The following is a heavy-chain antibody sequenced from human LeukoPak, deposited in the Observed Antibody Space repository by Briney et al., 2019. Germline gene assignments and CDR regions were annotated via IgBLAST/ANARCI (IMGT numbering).Heavy chain of an antibody. CDR2: IYPGDSDT. CDR1: GYSFTSYW. D-gene: IGHD3-22*01. V-gene: IGHV5-51*01. Sequence: GESLKISCKGSGYSFTSYWIGWVRQMPGKGLEWMGIIYPGDSDTRYSPSFQGQVTISADKSISTAYLQWSSLMASDTAMYYCARMKTMIFTLGAFDIWGQGTMVTVSS. CDR3: ARMKTMIFTLGAFDI. J-gene: IGHJ3*02.